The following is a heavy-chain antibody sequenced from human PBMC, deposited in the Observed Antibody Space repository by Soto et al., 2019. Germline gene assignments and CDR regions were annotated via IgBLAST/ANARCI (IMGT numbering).Heavy chain of an antibody. V-gene: IGHV4-59*08. CDR2: INYSGGP. D-gene: IGHD3-10*01. J-gene: IGHJ6*02. CDR3: ARQGFGELQDLVDV. CDR1: GGSLRSYY. Sequence: QVQLQESGPRLVKPSETLSLTCTVSGGSLRSYYCSWFRQPPGKGLEWVGYINYSGGPFYNPSLKSRVTMAVDTSNNQYTLMVNSATATLTAGYYCARQGFGELQDLVDVWGQGTTVTVSS.